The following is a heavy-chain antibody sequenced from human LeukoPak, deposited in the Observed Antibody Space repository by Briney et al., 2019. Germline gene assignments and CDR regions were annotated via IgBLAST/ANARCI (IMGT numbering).Heavy chain of an antibody. CDR3: AHFKGGSFDF. J-gene: IGHJ3*01. V-gene: IGHV4-39*01. Sequence: SETLSLTCTVTGGSISSSNYYWGWIRQPPGKGLEWIGSIYYSGNTYYNPSLKSRVTISVDTSKNQFSLKLTSVTAADTAVYYCAHFKGGSFDFWGQGTMVTVSS. CDR1: GGSISSSNYY. CDR2: IYYSGNT. D-gene: IGHD1-26*01.